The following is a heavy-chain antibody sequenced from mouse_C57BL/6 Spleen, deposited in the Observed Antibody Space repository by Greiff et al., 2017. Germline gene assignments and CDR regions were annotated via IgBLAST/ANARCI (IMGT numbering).Heavy chain of an antibody. CDR1: GYTFTSYW. CDR2: IHPNSGST. J-gene: IGHJ4*01. CDR3: AREDGNYGGGAMDY. Sequence: QVQLKQSGAELVKPGASVKLSCKASGYTFTSYWMHWVKQRPGQGLEWIGMIHPNSGSTNYNEKFKSKATLTVDKSSSTAYMQLSSLTSEDSAVYYCAREDGNYGGGAMDYWGQGTSVTVSS. V-gene: IGHV1-64*01. D-gene: IGHD2-1*01.